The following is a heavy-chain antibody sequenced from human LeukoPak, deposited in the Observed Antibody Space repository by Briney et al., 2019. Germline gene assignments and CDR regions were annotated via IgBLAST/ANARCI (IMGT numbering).Heavy chain of an antibody. CDR1: GYTFTSYY. CDR2: INPSGGST. V-gene: IGHV1-46*01. Sequence: WASVKVSCKASGYTFTSYYMHWVRQAPGQGLEWMGIINPSGGSTSYAQKFQGRVTMTRDTSTSTDYMELSSLRSEDTAVYYCARERGVILGYCSSTSCPPAYYFDYWGQGTLVTVSS. D-gene: IGHD2-2*01. J-gene: IGHJ4*02. CDR3: ARERGVILGYCSSTSCPPAYYFDY.